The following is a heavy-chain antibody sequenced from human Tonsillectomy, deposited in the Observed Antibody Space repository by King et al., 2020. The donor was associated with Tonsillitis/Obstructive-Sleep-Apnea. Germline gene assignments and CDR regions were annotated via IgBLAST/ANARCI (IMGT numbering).Heavy chain of an antibody. CDR3: ARDKSINYFDC. D-gene: IGHD2-21*01. V-gene: IGHV3-30*04. J-gene: IGHJ4*02. CDR1: GFTFSSYA. Sequence: VQLVESGGGVVQPGRSLRLSCAASGFTFSSYAMHWVRQAPGKGLEWVAVISYDGSNKYYADSVKGRFTISRDNSKNTLYLQMNSLRAEDTAVYYCARDKSINYFDCWGQGTLVTVSS. CDR2: ISYDGSNK.